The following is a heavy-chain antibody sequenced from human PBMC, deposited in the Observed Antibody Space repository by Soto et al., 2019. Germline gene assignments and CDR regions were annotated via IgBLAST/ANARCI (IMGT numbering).Heavy chain of an antibody. CDR3: SSGPYGPLWYFDL. CDR2: ISGSGGST. J-gene: IGHJ2*01. Sequence: GGSLRLSCAASGFTFSSYAMSWFRQAPGKGLEWVSAISGSGGSTYYADSVKGRFTISRDNSKNPPYLQRNSLGAEDTAVYYFSSGPYGPLWYFDLWGRGTLVTVSS. V-gene: IGHV3-23*01. D-gene: IGHD1-26*01. CDR1: GFTFSSYA.